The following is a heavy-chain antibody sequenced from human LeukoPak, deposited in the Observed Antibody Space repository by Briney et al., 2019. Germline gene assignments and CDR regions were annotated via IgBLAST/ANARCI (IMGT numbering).Heavy chain of an antibody. CDR2: IYPGDSDT. J-gene: IGHJ3*01. CDR3: ARQPIGGYYDSSGYPSDAFDV. Sequence: GESLKISCKGSGYRFTSYWIGWVRQMPGKGLGWMGIIYPGDSDTRYSPSFRGQVTISADKSISTAYLQWSSLKASDTAMYHCARQPIGGYYDSSGYPSDAFDVWGQGTMVTVSS. CDR1: GYRFTSYW. D-gene: IGHD3-22*01. V-gene: IGHV5-51*01.